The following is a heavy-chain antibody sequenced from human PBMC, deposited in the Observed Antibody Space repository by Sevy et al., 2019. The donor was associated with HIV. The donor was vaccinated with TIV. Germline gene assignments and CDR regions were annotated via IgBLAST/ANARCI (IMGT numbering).Heavy chain of an antibody. Sequence: GGSLRLSCAASGFTFSSYAMHWVRQAPGKGLEWVAVISYDGSNKYYADSVKGRFTISRDNSKNTLYLQMNSLRAEDTAVYYCARLDIVVVVAGYGMDVWGQRTTVTVSS. D-gene: IGHD2-15*01. J-gene: IGHJ6*02. CDR1: GFTFSSYA. CDR2: ISYDGSNK. V-gene: IGHV3-30*04. CDR3: ARLDIVVVVAGYGMDV.